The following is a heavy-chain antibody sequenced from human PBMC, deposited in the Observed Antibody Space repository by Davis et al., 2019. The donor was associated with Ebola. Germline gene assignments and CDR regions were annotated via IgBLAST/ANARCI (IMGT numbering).Heavy chain of an antibody. CDR3: AKEYWRSTSCYFDY. J-gene: IGHJ4*02. CDR1: GFTFSSYG. D-gene: IGHD2-2*01. CDR2: IRYDGSNK. Sequence: PGGSLRLSCAASGFTFSSYGMHWVRQAPGKGLEWVAFIRYDGSNKYYADSVKGRFTISRDNSKNTLYLQMNSLRAEDTAVYYCAKEYWRSTSCYFDYWGQGTLVTVSS. V-gene: IGHV3-30*02.